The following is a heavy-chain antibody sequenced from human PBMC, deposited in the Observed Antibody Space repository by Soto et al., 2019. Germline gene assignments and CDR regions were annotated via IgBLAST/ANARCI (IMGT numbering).Heavy chain of an antibody. CDR3: ARDRITTRGDAFDP. V-gene: IGHV1-69*08. J-gene: IGHJ3*01. D-gene: IGHD3-3*01. CDR2: LIPIPDIT. Sequence: QVQLVQSGAEVKKPGSSVKVSCKAPGGTFSTYIISWVRQAPGQGLEWMGRLIPIPDITDNAQKFQGRVTFSADKSTSTAYMELSSLRSEDTAVYYCARDRITTRGDAFDPWGQGTMVTVSS. CDR1: GGTFSTYI.